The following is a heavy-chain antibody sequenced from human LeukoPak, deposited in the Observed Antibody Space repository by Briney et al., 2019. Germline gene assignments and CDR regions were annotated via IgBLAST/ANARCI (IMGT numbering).Heavy chain of an antibody. CDR3: ARDGCSGTGCYGNWFDP. V-gene: IGHV4-31*03. J-gene: IGHJ5*02. CDR1: GGSITSGTYY. CDR2: THYSGST. D-gene: IGHD2-2*01. Sequence: PSQTLSLTCTVSGGSITSGTYYWSWIRQRPGKGLVWIGYTHYSGSTYNNPSLKSRVTISVDTSKNQLSLKLRSVTAADTAVYYCARDGCSGTGCYGNWFDPWGQGTRVTVSS.